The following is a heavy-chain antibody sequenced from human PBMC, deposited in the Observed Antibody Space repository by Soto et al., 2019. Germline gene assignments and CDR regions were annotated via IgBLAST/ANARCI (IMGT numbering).Heavy chain of an antibody. Sequence: ASVKVSCKASGYTFTSYGISWVRQAPGQGLEWMGWISAYNGNTNYAQKLQGRVTMTTDTSTSTAYMELRSLRSDDTAVYYCARAGYCSTTSCPPHNWFDSSGQGTLVTVAS. J-gene: IGHJ5*01. V-gene: IGHV1-18*01. CDR3: ARAGYCSTTSCPPHNWFDS. D-gene: IGHD2-2*03. CDR1: GYTFTSYG. CDR2: ISAYNGNT.